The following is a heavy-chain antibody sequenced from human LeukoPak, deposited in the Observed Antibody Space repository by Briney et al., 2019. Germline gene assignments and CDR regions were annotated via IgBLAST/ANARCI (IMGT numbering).Heavy chain of an antibody. Sequence: GGSLRLSCAAPGFTFSDYYMSWIRQAPGKGLEWVSYISSSSSTIYYTESVKGRFTIYRDNAKNSLYMQMNSRRAEDTAVYYCARDRRGYNSRGPGTFDYWGQGTLVTVSS. D-gene: IGHD5-24*01. CDR1: GFTFSDYY. J-gene: IGHJ4*02. CDR2: ISSSSSTI. V-gene: IGHV3-11*01. CDR3: ARDRRGYNSRGPGTFDY.